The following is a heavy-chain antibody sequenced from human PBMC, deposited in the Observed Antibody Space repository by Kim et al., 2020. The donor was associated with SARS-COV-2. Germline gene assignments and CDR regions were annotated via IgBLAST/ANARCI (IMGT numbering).Heavy chain of an antibody. Sequence: GGSLRLSCAASGFPFRSYAMNWVRQSPAKGLEWVSSMTGRDGNTYYTDSVRGRFTIFRDNSKNMLSLQMNSLRAEYTAVYYCARRALESCASTRCYEFDSWGQGTLVTVSS. CDR2: MTGRDGNT. CDR1: GFPFRSYA. J-gene: IGHJ4*02. V-gene: IGHV3-23*01. CDR3: ARRALESCASTRCYEFDS. D-gene: IGHD2-2*01.